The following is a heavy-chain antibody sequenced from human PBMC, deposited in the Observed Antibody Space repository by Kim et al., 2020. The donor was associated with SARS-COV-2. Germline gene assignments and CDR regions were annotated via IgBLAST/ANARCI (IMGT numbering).Heavy chain of an antibody. D-gene: IGHD6-25*01. CDR3: ARVRSHRDHGFMDV. CDR1: GYIFSTYG. CDR2: IGGYRNT. J-gene: IGHJ6*02. V-gene: IGHV1-18*01. Sequence: ASVKVSCKTSGYIFSTYGISWVRQAPGQGLEWMGWIGGYRNTNYGALKFAQKLQGRFTITRDTSSSTVYMELKSLSSVDTGVYYCARVRSHRDHGFMDVWGQGTTVTVSS.